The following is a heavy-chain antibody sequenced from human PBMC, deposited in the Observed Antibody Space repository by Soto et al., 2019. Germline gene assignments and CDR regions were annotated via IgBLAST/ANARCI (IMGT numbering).Heavy chain of an antibody. CDR3: AGDPDSHYNDSHASSYP. Sequence: SVKVSCKASGGTFSTYTITWARQAPGQGLEWMGRIIPIIGIINYAQKFQGRVTISADKFTGTAYMELTGLRSDDTAVYYCAGDPDSHYNDSHASSYPWGQGTLVTVSS. CDR2: IIPIIGII. CDR1: GGTFSTYT. V-gene: IGHV1-69*04. J-gene: IGHJ5*02. D-gene: IGHD3-16*01.